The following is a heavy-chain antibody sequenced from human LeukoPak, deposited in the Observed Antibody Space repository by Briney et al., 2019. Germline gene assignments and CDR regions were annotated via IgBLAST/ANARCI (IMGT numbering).Heavy chain of an antibody. D-gene: IGHD6-13*01. Sequence: GGSLRLSCAASGFTFSSYWMHWVRQAPGKGLVWVSRINSDGSSTSYADSVKGRFTISRDNAKNTLYLQMNSLRAEDTAVYYCARGRIAAGIQDYWGQGTLVTVSS. V-gene: IGHV3-74*01. CDR3: ARGRIAAGIQDY. J-gene: IGHJ4*02. CDR1: GFTFSSYW. CDR2: INSDGSST.